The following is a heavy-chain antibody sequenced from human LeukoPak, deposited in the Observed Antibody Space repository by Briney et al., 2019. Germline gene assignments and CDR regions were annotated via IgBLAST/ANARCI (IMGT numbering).Heavy chain of an antibody. Sequence: GGSLRLSCAASGFTVSSNYMSWVRQAPGKGLEWVSVIYSGGSTYYADSVKGRFTISRDNSKNTLYLQMNSLRAEDTAVYYCARGGYDILTGYTPPDYWGQGTLVTVSS. V-gene: IGHV3-53*01. CDR1: GFTVSSNY. J-gene: IGHJ4*02. CDR2: IYSGGST. CDR3: ARGGYDILTGYTPPDY. D-gene: IGHD3-9*01.